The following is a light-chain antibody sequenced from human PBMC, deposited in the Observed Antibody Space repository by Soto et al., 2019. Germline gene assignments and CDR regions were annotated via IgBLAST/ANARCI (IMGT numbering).Light chain of an antibody. CDR1: DIGSKS. V-gene: IGLV3-21*02. J-gene: IGLJ2*01. CDR2: DDS. Sequence: SYELTQPPSVSVAPGQTARITCGGTDIGSKSVHWYQQKPGQAPVLVVYDDSDRPSGIPERYSGSNSGNTATLTISRVEAGDEADYYCQVWDSGRDYPVLFGGGTKLTVL. CDR3: QVWDSGRDYPVL.